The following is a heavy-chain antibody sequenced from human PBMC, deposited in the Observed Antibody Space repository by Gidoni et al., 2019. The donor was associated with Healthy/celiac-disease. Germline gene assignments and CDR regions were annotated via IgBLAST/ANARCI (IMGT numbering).Heavy chain of an antibody. CDR3: AKDAEQQLVPGY. CDR1: GFTFRSYG. J-gene: IGHJ4*02. CDR2: ITYDGSNK. D-gene: IGHD6-13*01. Sequence: QVQLVESGGGVVQPGRSLRLCCAAPGFTFRSYGMHWVRQAPGKGLECVAVITYDGSNKYYADSVKGRFTISRDNSKNTLYLQMNSLRAEDTAVYYCAKDAEQQLVPGYWGQGTLVTVSS. V-gene: IGHV3-30*18.